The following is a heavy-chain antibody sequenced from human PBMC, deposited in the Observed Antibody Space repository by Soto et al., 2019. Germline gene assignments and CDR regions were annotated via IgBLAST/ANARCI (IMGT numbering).Heavy chain of an antibody. CDR2: IYSSGSS. J-gene: IGHJ4*02. CDR3: ARGSIDYDPYFDS. CDR1: GASISGHF. Sequence: TSETLSLTCTVSGASISGHFWHWIRQPPGKALEWIGYIYSSGSSNYNPSLRSRVTISVDTSKNQFSLKLTSVTAADSAVYYCARGSIDYDPYFDSWGQGTLVTVSS. D-gene: IGHD4-17*01. V-gene: IGHV4-59*11.